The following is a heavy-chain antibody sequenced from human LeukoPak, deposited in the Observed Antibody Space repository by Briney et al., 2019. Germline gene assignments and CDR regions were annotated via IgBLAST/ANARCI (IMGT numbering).Heavy chain of an antibody. CDR2: IDFDGSDT. J-gene: IGHJ6*02. Sequence: GGSLRLSCAASGFTFSRYWMHWVRQAPGKGLEWVSRIDFDGSDTDYADSVKGRFTISRDNAKNTLFLQMNSLRAEDTAVYYCARDQAMDLMGFAMDVWGQGTTVTVSS. CDR1: GFTFSRYW. D-gene: IGHD5-18*01. V-gene: IGHV3-74*01. CDR3: ARDQAMDLMGFAMDV.